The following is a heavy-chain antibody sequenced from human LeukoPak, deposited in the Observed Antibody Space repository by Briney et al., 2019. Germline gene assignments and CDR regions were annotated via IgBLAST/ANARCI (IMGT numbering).Heavy chain of an antibody. CDR2: IYCSGST. D-gene: IGHD3-22*01. V-gene: IGHV4-39*07. CDR3: ASESITMIVVVSYACDI. J-gene: IGHJ3*02. CDR1: GGSLSSSSYY. Sequence: PPETLSLTCTVSGGSLSSSSYYWGWIRQPPGKGLEWIGSIYCSGSTYYNPSLKSGVTISVDTSKNQVSLKLSSVPAADTAVYYCASESITMIVVVSYACDIWGQGTMVTVSS.